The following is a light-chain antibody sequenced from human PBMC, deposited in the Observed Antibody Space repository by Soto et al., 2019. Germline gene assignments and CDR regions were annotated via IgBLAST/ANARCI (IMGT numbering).Light chain of an antibody. V-gene: IGLV1-40*01. Sequence: QSVLTQPPSVSAAPGQRVTISCTGNSSNIGAGYDVHWYQQLPGTVPKLLIYGNGNRPSGVPDRFSDSKSGTSASLGITGLQAEDEADYYCQSYDNSLSVSVFGGGTKVTVL. CDR3: QSYDNSLSVSV. CDR1: SSNIGAGYD. J-gene: IGLJ2*01. CDR2: GNG.